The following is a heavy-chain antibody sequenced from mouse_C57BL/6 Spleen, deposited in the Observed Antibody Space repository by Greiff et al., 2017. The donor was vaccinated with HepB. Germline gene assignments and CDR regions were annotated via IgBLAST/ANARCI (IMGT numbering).Heavy chain of an antibody. Sequence: QVQLQQSGAEPMKPGASVKLSCKATGYTFTGHWTEWVKQRHGHGVEWIGENLPGSGSTNYNEKFKGKATFTADTSSNSAYMQLSSLTTEDSAIYSCAISSGWFAYWGQGTLVTVSA. J-gene: IGHJ3*01. CDR3: AISSGWFAY. CDR2: NLPGSGST. D-gene: IGHD3-2*02. CDR1: GYTFTGHW. V-gene: IGHV1-9*01.